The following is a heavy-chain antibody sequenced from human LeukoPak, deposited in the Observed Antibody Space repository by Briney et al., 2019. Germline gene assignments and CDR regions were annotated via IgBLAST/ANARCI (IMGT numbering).Heavy chain of an antibody. J-gene: IGHJ6*04. CDR3: ATGIYYYYGMDV. D-gene: IGHD1-1*01. CDR2: ISSSSSYT. Sequence: PGGSLRLSCAASGFTFSDYYMSWVRQAPGKGLGWVSYISSSSSYTNYADSVKGRFTISRDNAKNSLYLQMNSLRAEDTAVYYCATGIYYYYGMDVWGKGTTVTVSS. V-gene: IGHV3-11*06. CDR1: GFTFSDYY.